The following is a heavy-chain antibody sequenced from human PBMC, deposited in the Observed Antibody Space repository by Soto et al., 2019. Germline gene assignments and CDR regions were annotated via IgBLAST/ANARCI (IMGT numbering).Heavy chain of an antibody. CDR2: FYYSGST. D-gene: IGHD5-18*01. CDR1: GGSISSGGYY. V-gene: IGHV4-31*03. CDR3: ASVDTAMVDYYYYGMDV. Sequence: SETLSLTCTVSGGSISSGGYYWSWIRQHPGKGLEWIGYFYYSGSTYYNPSLKSRVTISVDTSKNQFSLKLSSVTAADTAVYYCASVDTAMVDYYYYGMDVWGQGTTVTVSS. J-gene: IGHJ6*02.